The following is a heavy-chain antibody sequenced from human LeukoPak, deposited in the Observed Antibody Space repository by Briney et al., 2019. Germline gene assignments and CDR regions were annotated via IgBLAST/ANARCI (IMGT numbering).Heavy chain of an antibody. J-gene: IGHJ4*02. Sequence: SETLSLTCTVSGGSISSGDYYWSWIRQPPGKGLEWIGYIYYSGSTYYNPSLKSRVTISVDTSKNQFSLKLSSVTAADTAVYYCAREYCSGGSCYGLDYWGQGTLVTVSS. CDR1: GGSISSGDYY. CDR2: IYYSGST. V-gene: IGHV4-30-4*01. CDR3: AREYCSGGSCYGLDY. D-gene: IGHD2-15*01.